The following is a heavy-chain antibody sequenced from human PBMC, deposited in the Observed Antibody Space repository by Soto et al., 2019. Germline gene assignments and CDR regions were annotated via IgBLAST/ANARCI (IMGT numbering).Heavy chain of an antibody. CDR2: IDPRSGGT. CDR1: GYPFTTYY. CDR3: ATDDYGIFPY. Sequence: ASVKVSCKVSGYPFTTYYIHWVRQAPGQGLEWMGWIDPRSGGTVYEQKFQGRVTMTRDTSISTVYMDLSGLASDDTALYYCATDDYGIFPYWGQGSLVTVSS. V-gene: IGHV1-2*02. D-gene: IGHD3-10*01. J-gene: IGHJ4*02.